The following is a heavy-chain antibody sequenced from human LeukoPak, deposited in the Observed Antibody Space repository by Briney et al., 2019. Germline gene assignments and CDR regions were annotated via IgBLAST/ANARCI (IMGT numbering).Heavy chain of an antibody. J-gene: IGHJ5*02. CDR2: INVEGSRT. CDR1: GFTFSNYW. V-gene: IGHV3-74*01. D-gene: IGHD3-3*01. Sequence: GGSLRLSCVGSGFTFSNYWVHWVRQVPGEGLVCVSRINVEGSRTDYADSVRGRFTISRDNVKNTLYLQMNSLTAEDTAVYYCVRSMSGRNDLWGQGTLVTVSS. CDR3: VRSMSGRNDL.